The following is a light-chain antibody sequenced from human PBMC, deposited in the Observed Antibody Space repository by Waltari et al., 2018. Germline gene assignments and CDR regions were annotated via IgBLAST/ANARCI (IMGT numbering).Light chain of an antibody. CDR3: QQYGSSVMYT. J-gene: IGKJ2*01. V-gene: IGKV3-20*01. CDR1: QSLTKRY. Sequence: VLTQSPGTLSLSPGERATLSCRASQSLTKRYVAWYQQKPGQAPRLLIYGASSRAAGIPDRFSGSGSGTDFTLTISRLEPDDFAVYYCQQYGSSVMYTFGQGTKLEIK. CDR2: GAS.